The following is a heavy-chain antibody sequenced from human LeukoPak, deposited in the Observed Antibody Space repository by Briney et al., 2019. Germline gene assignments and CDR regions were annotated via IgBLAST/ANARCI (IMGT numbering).Heavy chain of an antibody. J-gene: IGHJ4*02. Sequence: SETLSLTCAVYGGSFSGYYWSWIRQPPGKGLEWIGEINHSGSTNYNPSLKSRVTISVDTSKNQFSLKLSSVTAADTAMYYCARGVKDIVVVVAAYGRLFDYWGQGTLVTVSS. CDR2: INHSGST. D-gene: IGHD2-15*01. CDR3: ARGVKDIVVVVAAYGRLFDY. V-gene: IGHV4-34*01. CDR1: GGSFSGYY.